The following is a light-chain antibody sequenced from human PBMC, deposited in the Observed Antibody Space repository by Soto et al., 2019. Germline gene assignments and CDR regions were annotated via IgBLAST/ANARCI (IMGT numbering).Light chain of an antibody. CDR1: SGSIASNY. J-gene: IGLJ1*01. CDR3: QSYDTSIDV. CDR2: EDN. V-gene: IGLV6-57*04. Sequence: NFMLTQPHSVSGSPGKTVTISCTRSSGSIASNYVQWYQQRPGSAPTTVIFEDNQRPSGVPDRFSGSIDSSSNSASLTISGLKTEDEADYYCQSYDTSIDVFGTGTKLTVL.